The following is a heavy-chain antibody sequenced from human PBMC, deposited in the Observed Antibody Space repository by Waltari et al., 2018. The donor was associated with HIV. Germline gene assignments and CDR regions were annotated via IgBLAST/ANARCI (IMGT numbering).Heavy chain of an antibody. V-gene: IGHV1-3*01. Sequence: QVQLVQSGAEVKKPGASVKVSCKASGYTFTSYAMHWVRQAPGQRLEWMGWINAGNGNTKYSQKFQGRVTITRDTSASTAYMELSSLRSEDTAVYYCARDRIVGAVDAFDIWGQGTMVTVSS. CDR2: INAGNGNT. CDR1: GYTFTSYA. D-gene: IGHD1-26*01. CDR3: ARDRIVGAVDAFDI. J-gene: IGHJ3*02.